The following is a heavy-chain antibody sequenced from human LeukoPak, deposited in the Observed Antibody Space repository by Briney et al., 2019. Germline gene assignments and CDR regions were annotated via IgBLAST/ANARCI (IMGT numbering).Heavy chain of an antibody. CDR3: ARAPVAGTYYFDY. J-gene: IGHJ4*02. D-gene: IGHD6-19*01. CDR2: ISYDGSNK. CDR1: GFTFSSYA. V-gene: IGHV3-30*04. Sequence: GRSLRLSCAASGFTFSSYAMHWVRQAPGKGLEWVAVISYDGSNKYYADSVKGRFTISRDNSKNTLYLQMNSLRAEDTAVYYCARAPVAGTYYFDYWGQGTLVTVSS.